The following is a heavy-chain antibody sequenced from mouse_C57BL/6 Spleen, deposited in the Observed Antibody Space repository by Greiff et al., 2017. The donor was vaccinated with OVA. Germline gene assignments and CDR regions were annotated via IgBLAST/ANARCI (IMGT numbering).Heavy chain of an antibody. CDR2: ISSGGSYT. CDR3: ARHLYGFDY. D-gene: IGHD1-1*02. CDR1: GFTFSSYG. J-gene: IGHJ2*01. V-gene: IGHV5-6*02. Sequence: DVKLVESGGDLVKPGGSLKLSCAASGFTFSSYGMSWVRQTPDKRLEWVATISSGGSYTYYPDSVKGRFTISRDNAKNTLYLQMSSLKSEDTAMYYCARHLYGFDYWGQGTTLTVSS.